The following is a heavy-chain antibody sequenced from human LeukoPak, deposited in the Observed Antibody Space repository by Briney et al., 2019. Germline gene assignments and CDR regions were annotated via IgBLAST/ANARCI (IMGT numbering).Heavy chain of an antibody. CDR3: ARGGIGYCSGGSCYPSSGLDY. CDR1: GYTFTSYC. V-gene: IGHV1-18*01. J-gene: IGHJ4*02. Sequence: ASVKVSCKASGYTFTSYCISWVRQAPGQGLEWMGWISAYNGSTNYAQKLQGRVTMTTDTSTSTAYMELRSLRSDDTAVYYCARGGIGYCSGGSCYPSSGLDYWGQGTLVTVSS. D-gene: IGHD2-15*01. CDR2: ISAYNGST.